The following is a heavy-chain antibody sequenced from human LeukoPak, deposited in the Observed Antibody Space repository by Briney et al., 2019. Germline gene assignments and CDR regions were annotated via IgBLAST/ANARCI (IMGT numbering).Heavy chain of an antibody. V-gene: IGHV4-34*01. J-gene: IGHJ4*02. CDR2: INHSGST. CDR1: GGSLSGYY. D-gene: IGHD5-18*01. CDR3: ARGHASYSYGFRY. Sequence: PSETLSLTCAVYGGSLSGYYWNWIRQPPGKGLEWIGEINHSGSTNYNPSLKSRVAISVDTSKNQFSLKLSSVTAADTAVYYCARGHASYSYGFRYWGQGTLVTVSS.